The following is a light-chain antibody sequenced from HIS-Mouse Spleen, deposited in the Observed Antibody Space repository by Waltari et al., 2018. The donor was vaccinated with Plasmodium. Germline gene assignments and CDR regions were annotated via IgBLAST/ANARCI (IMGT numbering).Light chain of an antibody. CDR2: DVS. Sequence: QSALTQPRSVSGSPGQSVTISCTGTSSDVGCYHSVSWYQQHPGKAPKLMIYDVSKRPSGVPDRFSGSKSGNTASLTISGLQAEDEADYYCCSYAGSYFYVFGTGTKVTVL. CDR3: CSYAGSYFYV. J-gene: IGLJ1*01. CDR1: SSDVGCYHS. V-gene: IGLV2-11*01.